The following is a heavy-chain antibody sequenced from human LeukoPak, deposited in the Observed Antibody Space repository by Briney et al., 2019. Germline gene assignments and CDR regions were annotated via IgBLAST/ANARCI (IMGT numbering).Heavy chain of an antibody. Sequence: SETLSLTCIVSGGSISSYYWSWIRQPAGKGLEWIGRIYTSGSTNYNPSLKSRVTMSVDTSKNQFSLKLSSVTAADTAVYYCARDGESPPDSSFDYWGQGTLVTVAS. CDR2: IYTSGST. V-gene: IGHV4-4*07. D-gene: IGHD3-10*01. CDR3: ARDGESPPDSSFDY. CDR1: GGSISSYY. J-gene: IGHJ4*02.